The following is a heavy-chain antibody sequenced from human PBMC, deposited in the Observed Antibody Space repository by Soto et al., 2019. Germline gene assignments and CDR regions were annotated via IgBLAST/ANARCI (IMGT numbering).Heavy chain of an antibody. CDR3: AKFFVAGTRGYFDS. V-gene: IGHV3-23*01. Sequence: PWGSLRLSCTASGFIFSSYAMSWVRQAPGKGLEWVSAISASGDNAYYADSVKGRFTISRDRSKSLYLQMKSPRAEDTAIYYCAKFFVAGTRGYFDSWGQGTLVTVSS. CDR2: ISASGDNA. J-gene: IGHJ4*02. CDR1: GFIFSSYA. D-gene: IGHD6-19*01.